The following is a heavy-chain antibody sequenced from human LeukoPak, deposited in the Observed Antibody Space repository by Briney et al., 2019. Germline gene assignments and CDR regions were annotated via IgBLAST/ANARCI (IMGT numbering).Heavy chain of an antibody. CDR2: IYYSGST. V-gene: IGHV4-59*11. CDR3: ASSYYYYYYMDV. Sequence: SETLSLTCTVSGGSISSHYWSCIRQPPGKGLEWIGYIYYSGSTNYNPSLKSRVTISVDTSKNQFSLKLSSVTAADTAVYYCASSYYYYYYMDVWVKGTTVTVSS. CDR1: GGSISSHY. J-gene: IGHJ6*03.